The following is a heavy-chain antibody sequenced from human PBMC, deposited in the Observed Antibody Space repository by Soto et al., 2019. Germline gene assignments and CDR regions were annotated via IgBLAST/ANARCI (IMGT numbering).Heavy chain of an antibody. V-gene: IGHV1-69*01. CDR2: IIPIFGTA. CDR1: GGTFSSYA. J-gene: IGHJ5*02. Sequence: QVQLVQSGAEVKKPGSSVKVSCKASGGTFSSYAISWVRQAPGQGLEWMGGIIPIFGTANYAQKFQGRVTITADESTSTAYVELSSLRSEGTAVYYCARDRVNTYTFGGVIPFGGGNWFDPWGQGTLVTVSS. D-gene: IGHD3-16*02. CDR3: ARDRVNTYTFGGVIPFGGGNWFDP.